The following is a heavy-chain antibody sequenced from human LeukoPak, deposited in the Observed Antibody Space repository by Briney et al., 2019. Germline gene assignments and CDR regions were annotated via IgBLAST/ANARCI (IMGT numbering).Heavy chain of an antibody. D-gene: IGHD1-26*01. CDR2: INPNSGGT. J-gene: IGHJ3*02. Sequence: ASVKVSCKASGYTFTGYYMHWVRQAPGQGLEWMGRINPNSGGTNYAQKFQGRVTMTRDTSISTAYMELSRLRSDDTAVYYCATPSGSYAGDAFDIWGQGTMVTVSS. V-gene: IGHV1-2*06. CDR1: GYTFTGYY. CDR3: ATPSGSYAGDAFDI.